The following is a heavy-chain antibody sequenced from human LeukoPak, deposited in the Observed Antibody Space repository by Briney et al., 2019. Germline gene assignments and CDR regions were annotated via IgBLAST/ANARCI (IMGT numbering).Heavy chain of an antibody. CDR1: GFTFSSYA. CDR2: ISGSGGST. J-gene: IGHJ4*02. CDR3: AKSEEAVLRYFDWWDY. V-gene: IGHV3-23*01. D-gene: IGHD3-9*01. Sequence: GGSLRLSCAASGFTFSSYAMSWVRQAPGKGLEWVSAISGSGGSTYYADSVKGRFTISRDNSKNTLYLQMNSLRAEDTTVCYCAKSEEAVLRYFDWWDYWGQGTLVTVSS.